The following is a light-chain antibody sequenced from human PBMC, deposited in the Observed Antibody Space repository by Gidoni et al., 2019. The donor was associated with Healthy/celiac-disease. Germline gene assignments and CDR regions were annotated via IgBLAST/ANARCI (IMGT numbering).Light chain of an antibody. CDR1: QGISNY. J-gene: IGKJ1*01. V-gene: IGKV1-27*01. CDR3: HKYNSAPRT. Sequence: DIQMTQSPSSLSASVGDRVTITCRASQGISNYLAWYQQKPGTVPKLLIYAASTLQSGVPSRFRGSGSWTDFTLTISSLQPEAVATYYCHKYNSAPRTFGQGTKVEIK. CDR2: AAS.